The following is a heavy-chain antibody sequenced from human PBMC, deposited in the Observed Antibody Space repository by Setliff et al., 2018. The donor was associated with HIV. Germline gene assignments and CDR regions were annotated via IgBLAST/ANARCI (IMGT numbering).Heavy chain of an antibody. V-gene: IGHV4-39*01. Sequence: SETLSLTCTVSGGSISSSSHYWCWIRQPPGKGLEWVGSIYYSGSTYYNPSLKSRVTISLDTSKNQLSLKLSSVTAADTAVYYCASYYRVSGWYQEASWFFDLWGRGTLVTVSS. J-gene: IGHJ2*01. CDR1: GGSISSSSHY. CDR2: IYYSGST. CDR3: ASYYRVSGWYQEASWFFDL. D-gene: IGHD6-19*01.